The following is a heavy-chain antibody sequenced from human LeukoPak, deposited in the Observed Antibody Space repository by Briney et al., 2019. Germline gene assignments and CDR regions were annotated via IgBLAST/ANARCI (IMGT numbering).Heavy chain of an antibody. CDR3: ARLDYGGTEYFQH. V-gene: IGHV1-2*06. CDR2: INPNSGGT. Sequence: ASVKVSCKASGYTFTGYHMHWVRQAPGQGLEWMGRINPNSGGTNYAQKFQGRVTMTRDTSISTAYMELSRLRSDDTAVYYCARLDYGGTEYFQHWGQGTLVTVSS. CDR1: GYTFTGYH. J-gene: IGHJ1*01. D-gene: IGHD4-23*01.